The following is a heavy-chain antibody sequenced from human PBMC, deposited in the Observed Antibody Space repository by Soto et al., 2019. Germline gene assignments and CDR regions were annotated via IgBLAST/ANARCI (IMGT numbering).Heavy chain of an antibody. J-gene: IGHJ4*02. CDR2: IWYDGSNK. D-gene: IGHD3-22*01. CDR1: GFTFSSYG. Sequence: GGSLRLSCAASGFTFSSYGMHWVRQAPGKGLEWVAVIWYDGSNKYYADSVKGRFTISRDNSKNTLYLQMNSLRAEDTAVYYCARDPYYDSSGYYDTDGYWGQGTLVTVSS. V-gene: IGHV3-33*01. CDR3: ARDPYYDSSGYYDTDGY.